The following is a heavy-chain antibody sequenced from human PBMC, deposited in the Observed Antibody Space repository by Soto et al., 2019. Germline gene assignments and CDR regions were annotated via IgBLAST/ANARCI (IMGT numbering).Heavy chain of an antibody. D-gene: IGHD3-10*01. CDR1: GYSFTSYW. V-gene: IGHV5-51*01. CDR3: ARRMLNYYGSGSYYNYGMDV. Sequence: PGESLKISCKGSGYSFTSYWIGWVRQMPGKGLEWMGIIYPGDSDTRYSPSFQGQVTISADKSISTAYLQWSSLKASDTAMYYCARRMLNYYGSGSYYNYGMDVWGQGTTVTVSS. J-gene: IGHJ6*02. CDR2: IYPGDSDT.